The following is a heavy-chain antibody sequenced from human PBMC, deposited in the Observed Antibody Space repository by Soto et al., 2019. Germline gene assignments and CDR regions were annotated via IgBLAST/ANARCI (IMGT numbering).Heavy chain of an antibody. CDR1: GGTFSGYA. D-gene: IGHD6-13*01. CDR3: ARLGQQMDFDH. CDR2: FIPFFGSP. Sequence: QVQLVQSGAEVKKPGSSVKVSCKASGGTFSGYAISWVRQAPGPRLEWMGAFIPFFGSPNYAQKFQGRLTITADDSTSTGYMELNSMTSDDTAVYYCARLGQQMDFDHWGQGTLVIVSS. V-gene: IGHV1-69*01. J-gene: IGHJ4*02.